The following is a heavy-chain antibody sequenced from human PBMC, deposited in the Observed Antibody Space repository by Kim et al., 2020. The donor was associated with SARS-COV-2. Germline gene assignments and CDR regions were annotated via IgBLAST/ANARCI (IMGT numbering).Heavy chain of an antibody. D-gene: IGHD3-22*01. J-gene: IGHJ4*02. CDR1: GGSISSSSYY. CDR2: IYYSGST. Sequence: SETLSLTCTVSGGSISSSSYYWGWIRQPPGKGLEWIGSIYYSGSTYYNPSLKSRVTISVDTSKNQFSLKLSSVTAADTAVYYCARRDSSGYSIDYWGQGTLVTVSS. CDR3: ARRDSSGYSIDY. V-gene: IGHV4-39*01.